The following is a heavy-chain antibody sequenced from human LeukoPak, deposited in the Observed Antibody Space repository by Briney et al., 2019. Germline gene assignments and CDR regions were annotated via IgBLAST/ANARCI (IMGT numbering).Heavy chain of an antibody. D-gene: IGHD7-27*01. J-gene: IGHJ6*03. Sequence: ASVKVSCKASGGTFSSYAISWVRQAPGQGLEWMGGIIPIFGTANYAQKFQGRVTITTDESTSTAYMELSSLRSEDTAVYYCARDTSNWGYYYYYMDVWGKGTTVTVSS. CDR1: GGTFSSYA. CDR3: ARDTSNWGYYYYYMDV. V-gene: IGHV1-69*05. CDR2: IIPIFGTA.